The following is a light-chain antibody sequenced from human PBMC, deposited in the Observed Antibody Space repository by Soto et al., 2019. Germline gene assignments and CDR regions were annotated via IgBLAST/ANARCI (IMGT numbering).Light chain of an antibody. J-gene: IGKJ1*01. V-gene: IGKV3-20*01. CDR3: QHYGSSPRP. CDR1: QSVSSSY. Sequence: GLTLSPGTVSLSQRERATLSCRASQSVSSSYLAWYQQKPGQAPRLLIYGASSRATGIPDRFSGSGSGTDFTLTISRLEPEDVAVYYCQHYGSSPRPFGQ. CDR2: GAS.